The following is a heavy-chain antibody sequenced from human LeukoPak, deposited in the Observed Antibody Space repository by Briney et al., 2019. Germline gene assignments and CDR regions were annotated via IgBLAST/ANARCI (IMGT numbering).Heavy chain of an antibody. D-gene: IGHD3-22*01. J-gene: IGHJ3*02. V-gene: IGHV5-51*01. CDR1: GYSFTSYW. Sequence: GESLKISCKGSGYSFTSYWIGWVRQMPGKGLEWMGIIYPGDSDTRYNPSFQGQVTISADKSISTAYLQWSSLKASDTAMYYCARLIVVVRNAFDIWGQGTMVTVSS. CDR3: ARLIVVVRNAFDI. CDR2: IYPGDSDT.